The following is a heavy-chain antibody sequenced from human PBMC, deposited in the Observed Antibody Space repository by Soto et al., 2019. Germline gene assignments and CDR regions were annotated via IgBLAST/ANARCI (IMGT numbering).Heavy chain of an antibody. CDR1: GDTFNFYS. D-gene: IGHD3-3*01. CDR2: FDPEDGET. J-gene: IGHJ5*02. CDR3: ARGFPLWFDP. V-gene: IGHV1-24*01. Sequence: ASVKVSCKASGDTFNFYSINWVRQAPGKGLEWMGGFDPEDGETIYAQKFQGRVTMTEDTSTDTAYMELSSLRSEDTAVYYCARGFPLWFDPWGQGTLVTVSS.